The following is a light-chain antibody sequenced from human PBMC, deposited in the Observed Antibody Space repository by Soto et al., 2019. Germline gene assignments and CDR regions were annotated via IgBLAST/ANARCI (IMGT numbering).Light chain of an antibody. V-gene: IGKV3-11*01. CDR1: QSDGNY. J-gene: IGKJ2*01. Sequence: IVLTQSPATLSLSPGERATLSCRASQSDGNYIAWYQQKPGQPPRLLIYDVSNRATGVQARFSGSGSGTDFTLTISSLEPEDFGVYHCQQRSSWPRMYTFGQGTKLEI. CDR2: DVS. CDR3: QQRSSWPRMYT.